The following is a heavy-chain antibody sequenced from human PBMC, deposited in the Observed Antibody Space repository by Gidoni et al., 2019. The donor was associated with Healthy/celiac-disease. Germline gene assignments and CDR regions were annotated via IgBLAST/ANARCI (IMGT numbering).Heavy chain of an antibody. D-gene: IGHD3-22*01. CDR2: ISRNSGSI. CDR3: AKDFMDYYDSSGILGLFDY. CDR1: GFTFAAYA. J-gene: IGHJ4*02. V-gene: IGHV3-9*01. Sequence: EVQLVESGGGWVQPGRSLTLSCAASGFTFAAYAMHWVRQVPGWGLEWVSGISRNSGSIGYADSVKGRFTISRDNAKNSLYLQMNSLRAEDTALYYCAKDFMDYYDSSGILGLFDYWGQGTLVTVSS.